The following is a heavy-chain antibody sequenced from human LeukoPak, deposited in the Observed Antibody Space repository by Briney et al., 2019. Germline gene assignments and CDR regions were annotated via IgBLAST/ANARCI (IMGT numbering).Heavy chain of an antibody. J-gene: IGHJ4*02. CDR1: GYSFTTYW. V-gene: IGHV5-51*01. Sequence: GESLKISCMGSGYSFTTYWIDWVRQMPGRGLEWMGIISPDDSDIRYSPSFQGHVTISADKSISTAYLQWSSLQASDTAMYYCARHEGSGSYYSYWGQGTLVTVSS. CDR3: ARHEGSGSYYSY. D-gene: IGHD1-26*01. CDR2: ISPDDSDI.